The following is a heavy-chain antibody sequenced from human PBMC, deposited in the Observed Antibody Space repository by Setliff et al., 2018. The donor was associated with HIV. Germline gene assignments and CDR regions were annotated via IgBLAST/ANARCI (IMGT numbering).Heavy chain of an antibody. J-gene: IGHJ4*02. D-gene: IGHD2-15*01. Sequence: PSETLSLTCTVSGGSISSYYWSWIRQPPGKGLEWIGYIYYSGSTNYNPSLKSRVTMSIDTSKNQFSLRLSSVTAADTAVYYCAKEGGYCSGDTCFGFDYWGQGTLVTVSS. V-gene: IGHV4-59*12. CDR3: AKEGGYCSGDTCFGFDY. CDR1: GGSISSYY. CDR2: IYYSGST.